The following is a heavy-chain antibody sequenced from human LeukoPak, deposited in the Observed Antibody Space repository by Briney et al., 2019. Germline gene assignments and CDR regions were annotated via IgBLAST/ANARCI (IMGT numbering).Heavy chain of an antibody. CDR1: GYTFTSYG. CDR2: ISAYIGNT. CDR3: ARAVELGSGSSYFDY. Sequence: GASVKVSCKASGYTFTSYGISWVRQAPGQGLEWMGWISAYIGNTNYAQKLQGRVTMTTDTSTSTAYMELRSLRSDDTAVYYCARAVELGSGSSYFDYWGQGTLVTVSS. V-gene: IGHV1-18*01. J-gene: IGHJ4*02. D-gene: IGHD3-10*01.